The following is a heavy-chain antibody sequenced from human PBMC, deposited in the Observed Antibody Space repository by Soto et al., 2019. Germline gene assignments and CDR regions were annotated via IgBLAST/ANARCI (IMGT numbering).Heavy chain of an antibody. CDR3: ASIANSGSSYMTYYYYYGMDV. J-gene: IGHJ6*02. V-gene: IGHV1-69*01. CDR1: GGTFSSYA. CDR2: IIPIFGTA. D-gene: IGHD3-10*01. Sequence: QVQLVQSGAEVKKPGSSMKVSCKASGGTFSSYAISWVRQAPGQGLEWMGGIIPIFGTANYAQKFQGRVTITADESTSTAYMELSSLRSEDTAVYYCASIANSGSSYMTYYYYYGMDVWGQGTTVTVSS.